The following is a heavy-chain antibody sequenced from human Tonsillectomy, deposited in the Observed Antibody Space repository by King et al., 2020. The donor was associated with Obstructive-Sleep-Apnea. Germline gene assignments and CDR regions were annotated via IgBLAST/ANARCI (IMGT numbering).Heavy chain of an antibody. D-gene: IGHD3-22*01. Sequence: QVQLQESGPGLVKPSETLSLTCTVSGGSISSYYWSWIRQPPGKGLEWIGYIYYSGSTNYNPSLKSRVTIPVDTSKNQFSLKLNSVTAAATAVYYCARHAVDDSSGYPFDYWGQGTLVTVSS. V-gene: IGHV4-59*08. CDR2: IYYSGST. CDR1: GGSISSYY. CDR3: ARHAVDDSSGYPFDY. J-gene: IGHJ4*02.